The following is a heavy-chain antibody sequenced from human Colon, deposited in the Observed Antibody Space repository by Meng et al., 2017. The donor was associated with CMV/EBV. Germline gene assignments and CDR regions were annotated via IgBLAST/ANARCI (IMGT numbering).Heavy chain of an antibody. Sequence: GGSLRLSCSASGFTFNKYDMSWVRQAPGKGLEWVASIGGGGVNPYYSDAAEPRFTISRDNAKASLFLQMNSLRAEDTALYYCVVHSNTVWPNTMFWGQGTLVTVSS. CDR3: VVHSNTVWPNTMF. D-gene: IGHD3-10*02. CDR2: IGGGGVNP. V-gene: IGHV3-23*01. J-gene: IGHJ4*02. CDR1: GFTFNKYD.